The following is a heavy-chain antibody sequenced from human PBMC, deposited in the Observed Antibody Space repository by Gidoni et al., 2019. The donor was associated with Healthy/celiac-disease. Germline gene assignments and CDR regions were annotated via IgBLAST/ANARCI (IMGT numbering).Heavy chain of an antibody. CDR3: ARHHGEVPAAILAANEGGLYYFDY. CDR2: IYPGDSDT. V-gene: IGHV5-51*01. CDR1: GYSVTSYW. Sequence: EVQLVQSGAEVKKPGESRKISCKGSGYSVTSYWIGWVRQMPGKGLSWMGIIYPGDSDTRYSPSFQGQVTISADKSISTAYLQWSSLKASDTAMYYCARHHGEVPAAILAANEGGLYYFDYWGQGTLVTVSS. D-gene: IGHD2-2*02. J-gene: IGHJ4*02.